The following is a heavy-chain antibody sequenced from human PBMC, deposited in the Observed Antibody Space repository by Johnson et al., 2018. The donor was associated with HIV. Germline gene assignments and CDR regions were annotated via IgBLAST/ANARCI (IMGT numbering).Heavy chain of an antibody. CDR2: ISYDGSNK. V-gene: IGHV3-30*04. CDR1: GFTFSNYP. Sequence: QVQLVESGGGVVRPGRSLRLSCVVSGFTFSNYPMHWVRQAPGKGLEWVAVISYDGSNKYYADSVKGRFTISRDNSKNTLYLQMNSLRAEDTALYYCVKDIWASYDAFDIWGQGTMVTVSS. J-gene: IGHJ3*02. D-gene: IGHD3-16*01. CDR3: VKDIWASYDAFDI.